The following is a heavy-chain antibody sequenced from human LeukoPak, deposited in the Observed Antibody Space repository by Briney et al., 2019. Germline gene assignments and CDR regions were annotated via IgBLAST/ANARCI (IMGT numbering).Heavy chain of an antibody. CDR2: IVVGSGNT. J-gene: IGHJ4*02. V-gene: IGHV1-58*02. Sequence: SVKVSCKASGFTFTSSAMQWVRQARGQRLEWIGWIVVGSGNTNYAQKFQERVTITRDMSTSTAYMELSSLRSEDTAVYYCAADLPDSSGYYFDYWGQGTLVTVSS. CDR1: GFTFTSSA. CDR3: AADLPDSSGYYFDY. D-gene: IGHD3-22*01.